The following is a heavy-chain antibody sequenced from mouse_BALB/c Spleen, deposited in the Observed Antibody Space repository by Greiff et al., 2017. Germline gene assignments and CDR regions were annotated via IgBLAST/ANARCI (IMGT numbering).Heavy chain of an antibody. CDR1: GFTFSSYA. J-gene: IGHJ3*01. CDR3: ARHADGRDWFAY. V-gene: IGHV5-9-3*01. CDR2: ISSGGSYT. D-gene: IGHD1-1*02. Sequence: EVKLMESGGGLVKPGGSLKLSCAASGFTFSSYAMSWVRQTPEKRLEWVATISSGGSYTYYPDSVKGRFTISRDNAKNTLYLQMSSLRSEDTAMYYCARHADGRDWFAYWGQGNLVTVSA.